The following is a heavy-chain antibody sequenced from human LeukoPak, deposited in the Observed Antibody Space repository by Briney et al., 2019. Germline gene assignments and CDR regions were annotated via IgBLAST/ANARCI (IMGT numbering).Heavy chain of an antibody. J-gene: IGHJ1*01. D-gene: IGHD6-13*01. CDR3: ASLYSSSWVEYFHH. CDR1: GGSLSRYY. CDR2: IYYSGST. V-gene: IGHV4-59*08. Sequence: PSEALSLTRTVPGGSLSRYYWSWIRQPPGKGLEWIGYIYYSGSTNYNPSLESRVTISVATSKNKFSLMLSSVTAADTAVYYCASLYSSSWVEYFHHWGQGTLVTVSS.